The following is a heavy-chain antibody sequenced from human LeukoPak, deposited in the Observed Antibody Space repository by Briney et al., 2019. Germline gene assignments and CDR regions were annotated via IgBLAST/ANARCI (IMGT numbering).Heavy chain of an antibody. CDR3: ANRRLRYSPFEP. CDR2: ISGSGGST. J-gene: IGHJ5*02. V-gene: IGHV3-23*01. D-gene: IGHD2-15*01. Sequence: GGSLRLSCAASGFTFSSYAMSWVRQAPGKGLEGFSAISGSGGSTYYADSVKGRFNIYRDNSKNTLYLQMTSLRAEDTDVYYCANRRLRYSPFEPWGQGTLVTVSS. CDR1: GFTFSSYA.